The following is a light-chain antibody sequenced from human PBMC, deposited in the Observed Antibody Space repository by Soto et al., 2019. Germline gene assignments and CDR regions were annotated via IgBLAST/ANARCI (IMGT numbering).Light chain of an antibody. V-gene: IGKV2-24*01. CDR2: KVS. CDR3: MQATQYRPYT. Sequence: DVVMTQNPLSSPVTLGQPASISCRSSESLQHRDGNTYLNWLQQRPGQPPRLLIYKVSNRFSGVTDRFSGSGAGTDFTLKISRVEAEDVVVYYCMQATQYRPYTFGQGTKLEIK. J-gene: IGKJ2*01. CDR1: ESLQHRDGNTY.